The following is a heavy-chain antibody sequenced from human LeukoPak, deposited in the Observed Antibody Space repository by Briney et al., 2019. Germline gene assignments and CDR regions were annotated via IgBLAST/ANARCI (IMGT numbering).Heavy chain of an antibody. V-gene: IGHV3-30*18. CDR3: AKDLSVWGSYRSPFDY. CDR1: GYTLTELS. Sequence: SCKVSGYTLTELSMHWVRQAPGKGLEWVAVISYDGSNKYYADSVKGRFTISRDNSKNTLYLQMNSLRAEDTAVYYCAKDLSVWGSYRSPFDYWGQGTLVTVSS. J-gene: IGHJ4*02. D-gene: IGHD3-16*02. CDR2: ISYDGSNK.